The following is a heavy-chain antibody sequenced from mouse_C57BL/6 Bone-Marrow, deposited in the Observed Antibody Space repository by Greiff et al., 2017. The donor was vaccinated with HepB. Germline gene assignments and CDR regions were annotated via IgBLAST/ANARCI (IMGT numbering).Heavy chain of an antibody. Sequence: VQLQQSGPGLVAPSQSLSITCTVSGFSLTSYAISWVRQPPGKGLEWLGVIWTGGGTNYNSALKSRLSISKDNSKSQVFLKMNSLQTDDTARYYCASSPLTAQAPGFAYWGQGTLVTVSA. D-gene: IGHD3-2*02. J-gene: IGHJ3*01. CDR2: IWTGGGT. V-gene: IGHV2-9-1*01. CDR3: ASSPLTAQAPGFAY. CDR1: GFSLTSYA.